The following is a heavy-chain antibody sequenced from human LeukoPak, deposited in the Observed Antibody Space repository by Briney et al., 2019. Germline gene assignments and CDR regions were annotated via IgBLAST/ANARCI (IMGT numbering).Heavy chain of an antibody. CDR3: ARVGSSGWYPRWAVDY. J-gene: IGHJ4*02. V-gene: IGHV4-34*01. Sequence: SETLSLTCAVYGGSFSGYYWSWIRQPPGKGLEWIGEINHSGSTNYNPSLKSRVTISVDTSKNQFSLKLSSVTAADTAVYYCARVGSSGWYPRWAVDYWGQGTLVTVSS. CDR2: INHSGST. D-gene: IGHD6-19*01. CDR1: GGSFSGYY.